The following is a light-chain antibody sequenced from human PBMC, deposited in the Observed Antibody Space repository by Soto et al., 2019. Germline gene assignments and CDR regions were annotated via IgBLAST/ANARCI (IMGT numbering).Light chain of an antibody. CDR2: DAS. CDR3: QQYNNYPRT. Sequence: DIQMTQSPSTLSASIGDRVTITCRASESIRTWLAWYQHKPGKAPKFLIYDASTLESGDPSRFSGSGSGTDFTLTISSLQPDDFATYYCQQYNNYPRTFGQGTKVEIK. J-gene: IGKJ1*01. V-gene: IGKV1-5*01. CDR1: ESIRTW.